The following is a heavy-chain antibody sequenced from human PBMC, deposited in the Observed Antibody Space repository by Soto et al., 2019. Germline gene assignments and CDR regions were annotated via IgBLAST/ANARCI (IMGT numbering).Heavy chain of an antibody. CDR3: ARSYSSSSGSWFEP. CDR2: INHSGST. J-gene: IGHJ5*02. Sequence: TLSLTCAVYDGSFSGYYWSWIRQPPGKGLEWIGEINHSGSTNYNPSLKSRVTISVDTSKNQFSLKVSSVTAADTAVYYCARSYSSSSGSWFEPWGQGTLVTVSS. CDR1: DGSFSGYY. V-gene: IGHV4-34*01. D-gene: IGHD6-6*01.